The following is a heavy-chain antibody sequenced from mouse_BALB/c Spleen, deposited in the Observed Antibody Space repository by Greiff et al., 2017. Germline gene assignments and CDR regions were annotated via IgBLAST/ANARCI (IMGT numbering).Heavy chain of an antibody. J-gene: IGHJ1*01. V-gene: IGHV3-2*02. CDR1: GYSITSDYA. CDR3: ASDGATGYWYFDV. CDR2: ISYSGST. Sequence: EVHLVESGPGLVKPSQSLSLTCTVTGYSITSDYAWNWIRQFPGNKLEWMGYISYSGSTSYNPSLKSRISITRDTSKNQFFLQLNSVTTEDTATYYCASDGATGYWYFDVWGAGTTVTVSS. D-gene: IGHD3-1*01.